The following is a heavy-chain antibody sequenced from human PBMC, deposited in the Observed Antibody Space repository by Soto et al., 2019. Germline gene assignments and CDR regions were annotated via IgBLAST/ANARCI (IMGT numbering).Heavy chain of an antibody. CDR1: GGSISSSNW. J-gene: IGHJ4*02. V-gene: IGHV4-4*02. Sequence: SETLSLTCAVSGGSISSSNWWSWVRRPPGKGLEWIGEIYHSGSTNYNPSLKSRVTISVDKSKNQFSLKLSSVTAADTAVYYCARVRGYSYGPLDYWGQGTLVTVSS. D-gene: IGHD5-18*01. CDR3: ARVRGYSYGPLDY. CDR2: IYHSGST.